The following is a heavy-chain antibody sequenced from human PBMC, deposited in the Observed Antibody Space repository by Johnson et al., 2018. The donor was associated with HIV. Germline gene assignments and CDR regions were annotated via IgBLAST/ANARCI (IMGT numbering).Heavy chain of an antibody. CDR1: VFTFTSYA. V-gene: IGHV3-33*08. CDR2: IWYDGSNK. J-gene: IGHJ3*02. CDR3: ARVTKYYFDSSVDAFDI. Sequence: QVHLVESGGCVFQPGRSLRLSCAASVFTFTSYAMSWVRQAPGKGLEWVAVIWYDGSNKYYADSVKGRFTISRDNSKNTLYLQMNSLRAEDTAVYFCARVTKYYFDSSVDAFDIWGQGTVVTVSS. D-gene: IGHD3-22*01.